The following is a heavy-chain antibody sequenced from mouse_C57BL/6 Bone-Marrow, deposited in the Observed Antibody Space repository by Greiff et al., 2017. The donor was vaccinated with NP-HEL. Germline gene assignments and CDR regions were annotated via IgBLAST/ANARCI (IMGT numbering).Heavy chain of an antibody. D-gene: IGHD2-3*01. Sequence: QVQLQQSGPELVKPGASVKISCKASGYAFSSSWMNWVKQRPGKGLEWIGRIYPGDGDTNYNGKFKGKATLTADKSSSTAYMQLSSLTSEDSAVYFCASMVTTEGYYYAMDYWGQGTSVTVSS. J-gene: IGHJ4*01. CDR3: ASMVTTEGYYYAMDY. V-gene: IGHV1-82*01. CDR1: GYAFSSSW. CDR2: IYPGDGDT.